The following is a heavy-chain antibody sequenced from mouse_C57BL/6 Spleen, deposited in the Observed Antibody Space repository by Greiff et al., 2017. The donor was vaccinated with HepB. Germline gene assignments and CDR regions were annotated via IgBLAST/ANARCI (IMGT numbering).Heavy chain of an antibody. Sequence: EVQLQQSGPELVKPGASVKISCKASGYSFTGYYMNWVKQSPEKSLEWIGEINPSTGGTTYNQKFKAKATLTVDKSSSTAYMQLKSLTSEDSAVYYRARSDRFAYWGQGTLVTVSA. CDR3: ARSDRFAY. CDR1: GYSFTGYY. J-gene: IGHJ3*01. V-gene: IGHV1-42*01. CDR2: INPSTGGT.